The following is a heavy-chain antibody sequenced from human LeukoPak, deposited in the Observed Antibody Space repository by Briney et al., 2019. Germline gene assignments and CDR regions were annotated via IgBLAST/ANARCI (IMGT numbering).Heavy chain of an antibody. J-gene: IGHJ4*02. CDR3: ARGWGDKLVDY. D-gene: IGHD2-21*02. CDR2: KSYDGSNE. CDR1: GFTFSSYG. Sequence: GRSLRLSCAVSGFTFSSYGMHWVRQAPGKGLEWVAVKSYDGSNEYYADSVKGRFTISRDNSKKTLYLQMNSLRAEDTAVYYCARGWGDKLVDYWGQGTLVTVSS. V-gene: IGHV3-30*03.